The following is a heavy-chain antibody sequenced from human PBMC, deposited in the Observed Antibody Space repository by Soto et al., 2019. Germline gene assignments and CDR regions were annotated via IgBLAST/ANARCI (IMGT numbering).Heavy chain of an antibody. CDR2: IYYSGST. V-gene: IGHV4-59*08. D-gene: IGHD6-25*01. Sequence: QVQLQESGPGLVKPSETLSLTCTVSGGSISSYYWSWIRQPPGKGLEWIGYIYYSGSTNYNPSLKSRVTISVDTSKNQFSLKLSSVTAADTAVYYCARLFDPARGAFDIWGQGTMVTVSS. CDR3: ARLFDPARGAFDI. J-gene: IGHJ3*02. CDR1: GGSISSYY.